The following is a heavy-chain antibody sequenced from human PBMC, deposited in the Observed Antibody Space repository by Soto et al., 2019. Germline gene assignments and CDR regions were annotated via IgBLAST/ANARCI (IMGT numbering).Heavy chain of an antibody. J-gene: IGHJ6*02. Sequence: EVQLVESGGGLVKPGGSLRLSCAASGFTFSSYSMNWVRQAPGKGLEWVSSISSSSSYIYYADSVKGRFTISRDNAKNSLYLQMNSLRAEDTAVYYCAGPWDQNEVVPAPPYYYYGMDVWGQGTTVTVSS. CDR3: AGPWDQNEVVPAPPYYYYGMDV. CDR1: GFTFSSYS. D-gene: IGHD2-2*01. V-gene: IGHV3-21*01. CDR2: ISSSSSYI.